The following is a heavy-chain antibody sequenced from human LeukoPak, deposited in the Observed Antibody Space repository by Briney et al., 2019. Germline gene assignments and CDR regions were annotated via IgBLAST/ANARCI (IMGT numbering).Heavy chain of an antibody. CDR1: GYTFTSYG. Sequence: ASVKVSCKASGYTFTSYGISWVRQAPGQGLEWMGWISAYNGHTNYAQKLQGRVTMTTDTSTSTAYMELRSLRSDDTAVYYCARDGIGTMIVVGVGWFDPWGQGTLVTVSS. CDR3: ARDGIGTMIVVGVGWFDP. J-gene: IGHJ5*02. D-gene: IGHD3-22*01. CDR2: ISAYNGHT. V-gene: IGHV1-18*01.